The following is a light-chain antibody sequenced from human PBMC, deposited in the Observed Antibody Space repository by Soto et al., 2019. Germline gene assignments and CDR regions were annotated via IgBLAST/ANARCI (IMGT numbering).Light chain of an antibody. CDR2: IAS. Sequence: DIQMTQSPSTLSASVGDRVTITCRASQDIRNELGWFQQKPGKAPKRLIYIASSLQSGVPSRFSGSGSGTEFTLTISSLQPEDYATYYCLQHNDYPPTFGQGTKVEI. CDR3: LQHNDYPPT. CDR1: QDIRNE. J-gene: IGKJ1*01. V-gene: IGKV1-17*01.